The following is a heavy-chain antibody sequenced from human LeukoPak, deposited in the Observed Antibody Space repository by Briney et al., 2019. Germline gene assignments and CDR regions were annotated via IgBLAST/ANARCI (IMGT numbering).Heavy chain of an antibody. J-gene: IGHJ4*02. CDR3: AKEDSSGWYGVDY. CDR1: GFTFSTYG. Sequence: GGSLRLSCAASGFTFSTYGMHWVRQAPGKGLEWVAVISYDGSNKYYADSVKGRFTISRDNSKNTVYLQMNSLRAEDTAVYYCAKEDSSGWYGVDYWGQGTLVTVSS. CDR2: ISYDGSNK. D-gene: IGHD6-19*01. V-gene: IGHV3-30*18.